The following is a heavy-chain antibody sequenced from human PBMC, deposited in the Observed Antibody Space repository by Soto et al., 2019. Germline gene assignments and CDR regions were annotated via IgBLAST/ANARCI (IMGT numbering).Heavy chain of an antibody. CDR3: ACGDTASSAIYSVSRHDALPVSVQ. CDR2: ITGSGGDT. CDR1: GFTFNNYA. D-gene: IGHD5-18*01. V-gene: IGHV3-23*01. Sequence: GGSLRLSCAASGFTFNNYAMSWVRQAPGKGLEWVSAITGSGGDTYHADSVKGRFTISRDNSRNTLYLQMNTLRAEDTAVSYCACGDTASSAIYSVSRHDALPVSVQ. J-gene: IGHJ1*01.